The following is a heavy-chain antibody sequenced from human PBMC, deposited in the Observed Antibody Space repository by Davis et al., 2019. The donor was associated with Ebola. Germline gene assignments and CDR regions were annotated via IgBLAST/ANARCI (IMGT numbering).Heavy chain of an antibody. CDR3: ARGVAYYYYYYMDV. CDR1: GGSFSGYY. V-gene: IGHV4-34*01. Sequence: PSETLSLTCAVYGGSFSGYYWSWIRQPPGKGLEWIGEINHSGSTNYNPSLKSRVTISVDTSKNQFSLKLSSVTAADTAVYYCARGVAYYYYYYMDVWGKGTTVTGSS. CDR2: INHSGST. J-gene: IGHJ6*03.